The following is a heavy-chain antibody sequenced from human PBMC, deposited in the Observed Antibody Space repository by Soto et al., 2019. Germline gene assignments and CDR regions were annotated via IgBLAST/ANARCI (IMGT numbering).Heavy chain of an antibody. CDR2: IYYSGST. J-gene: IGHJ6*03. CDR1: GGSISSGGYY. Sequence: SETLSLTCTVSGGSISSGGYYWSWIRQHPGKGLEWIGYIYYSGSTYYNPSLKSRVTISVDTSKNQFSLKLSSVTAADTAVYYCARDNVVPAAAWQSGYYYYMDVWGKGTTVTVSS. CDR3: ARDNVVPAAAWQSGYYYYMDV. D-gene: IGHD2-2*01. V-gene: IGHV4-31*03.